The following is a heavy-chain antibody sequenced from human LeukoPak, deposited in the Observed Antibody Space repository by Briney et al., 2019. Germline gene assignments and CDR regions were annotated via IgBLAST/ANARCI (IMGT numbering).Heavy chain of an antibody. J-gene: IGHJ4*02. CDR2: ISTSGSNI. V-gene: IGHV3-11*04. Sequence: GGSLRLSCAASGFTVSSNYMSWVRQAPGKGLEWVSYISTSGSNIYYADSVRGRFTISRDDAKNSLYLQMNSLRAEDTAVYYCAGSGGSSCFLGCGFDYWGQGTLVTVSS. CDR1: GFTVSSNY. CDR3: AGSGGSSCFLGCGFDY. D-gene: IGHD2-15*01.